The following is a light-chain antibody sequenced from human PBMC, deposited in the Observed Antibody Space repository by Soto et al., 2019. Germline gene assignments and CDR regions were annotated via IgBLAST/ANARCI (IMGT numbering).Light chain of an antibody. V-gene: IGKV1-39*01. CDR3: QQSYSTPHT. CDR2: AAS. Sequence: DIQMTQSPSSLSASVGDRVTITCRASQSMSSYLNWYQQKPGKDPKLLIYAASSLQSGVPSRFSGSVSGTDYTLTISSLQPEDFATYYCQQSYSTPHTFGQETRLDIK. CDR1: QSMSSY. J-gene: IGKJ5*01.